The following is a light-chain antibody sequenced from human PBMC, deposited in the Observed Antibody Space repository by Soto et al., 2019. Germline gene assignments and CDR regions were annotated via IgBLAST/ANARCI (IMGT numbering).Light chain of an antibody. V-gene: IGKV1-17*01. Sequence: DIQMTQSPSSLSASEGDRVTITCRASQGIGNDLGWYQQKPGKAPKRLIYATSTLQSGVPSRFSGSGSGTEFTLTISSLQPDDFATYYCQQYNTYSPERTFGQRTMVDI. CDR3: QQYNTYSPERT. CDR1: QGIGND. CDR2: ATS. J-gene: IGKJ1*01.